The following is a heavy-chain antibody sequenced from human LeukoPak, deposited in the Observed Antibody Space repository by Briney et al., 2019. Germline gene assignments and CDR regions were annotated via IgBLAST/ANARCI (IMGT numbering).Heavy chain of an antibody. CDR3: AKASAGTCSGARCYYFDS. J-gene: IGHJ4*02. V-gene: IGHV3-23*01. Sequence: PGGSLRLSWAASGFTFTTYIMSWVRQTPGKGLEWGSNFTGSVDTTYHADSVKGRFTISRDNSKNTVYLQMNSLRAEDTAVYYCAKASAGTCSGARCYYFDSWGQGTPVTVSS. CDR1: GFTFTTYI. CDR2: FTGSVDTT. D-gene: IGHD2-15*01.